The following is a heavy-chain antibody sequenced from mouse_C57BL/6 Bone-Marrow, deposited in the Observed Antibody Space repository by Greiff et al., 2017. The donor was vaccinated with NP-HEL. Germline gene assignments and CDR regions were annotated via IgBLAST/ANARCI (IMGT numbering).Heavy chain of an antibody. D-gene: IGHD2-4*01. CDR1: GFTFSDYY. V-gene: IGHV5-12*01. Sequence: EVKLVESGGGLVQPGGSLKLSCAASGFTFSDYYMYWVRQTPEKRLEWVAYISNGGGSTYYPDTVKGRFTISRDNAKNTLYLQMSRLKSEDTAMYYCATMITRAMDYWGQGTSVTVSS. CDR2: ISNGGGST. CDR3: ATMITRAMDY. J-gene: IGHJ4*01.